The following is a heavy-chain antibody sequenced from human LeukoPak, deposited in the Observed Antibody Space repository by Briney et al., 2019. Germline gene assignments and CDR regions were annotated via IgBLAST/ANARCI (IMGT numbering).Heavy chain of an antibody. J-gene: IGHJ4*02. CDR3: ARDLTVRGVISFDY. V-gene: IGHV4-4*02. CDR2: IYRSGST. Sequence: SGTLSLTCAVSGGSISSSNWWSWVRQPPGKGLEWIGEIYRSGSTNYNPSLKSRVTISVDKSKNQFSLKLSSVTAADTAVYYCARDLTVRGVISFDYWGQGTLVTVSS. CDR1: GGSISSSNW. D-gene: IGHD3-10*01.